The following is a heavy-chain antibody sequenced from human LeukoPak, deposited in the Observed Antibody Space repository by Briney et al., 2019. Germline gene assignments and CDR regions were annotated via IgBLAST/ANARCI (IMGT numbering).Heavy chain of an antibody. V-gene: IGHV1-2*02. Sequence: ASVKVSCKASGYTFTGYYMHWVRQAPGQGLEWMGWINPNSGGTNYAQKFQGRVTMTRDMSTSTVYMELSSLRSEDTAVYYCARNARYYYDSSGYYLFDYWGQGTLVTVSS. J-gene: IGHJ4*02. CDR3: ARNARYYYDSSGYYLFDY. CDR2: INPNSGGT. D-gene: IGHD3-22*01. CDR1: GYTFTGYY.